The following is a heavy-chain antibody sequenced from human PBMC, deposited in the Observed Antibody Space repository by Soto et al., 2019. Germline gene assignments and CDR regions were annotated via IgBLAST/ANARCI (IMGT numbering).Heavy chain of an antibody. V-gene: IGHV3-43*02. J-gene: IGHJ6*02. D-gene: IGHD3-16*01. Sequence: PGGSLRLSCAASGFTFSNYVVSWVRQVPGKGLEWVSFISGLGGSTFYADSVKGRFTISRDNSKNSLYLQMNSLRTEDTALYYCAKVRASYYYYGMDVWGQGTTVTVS. CDR1: GFTFSNYV. CDR3: AKVRASYYYYGMDV. CDR2: ISGLGGST.